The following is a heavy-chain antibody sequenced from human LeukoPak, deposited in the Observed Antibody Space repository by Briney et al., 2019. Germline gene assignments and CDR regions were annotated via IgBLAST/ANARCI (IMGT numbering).Heavy chain of an antibody. CDR2: INPSGGST. J-gene: IGHJ4*02. Sequence: ASVKVSCKASGYTFTNYYIHWVRQAPGQGLEWMGIINPSGGSTSYPQKFQGRVTMTRDTPTSTLYMELSSLRSEDTAVYYCAREPPNHYYFDYWGQGTLVTVSS. V-gene: IGHV1-46*01. D-gene: IGHD1-14*01. CDR3: AREPPNHYYFDY. CDR1: GYTFTNYY.